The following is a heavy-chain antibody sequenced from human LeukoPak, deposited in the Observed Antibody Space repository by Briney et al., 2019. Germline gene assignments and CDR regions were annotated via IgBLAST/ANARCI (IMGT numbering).Heavy chain of an antibody. J-gene: IGHJ4*02. CDR1: SGSLSAYY. Sequence: PSETLSLTCTVSSGSLSAYYCNWMRQTPEEGLEWVGYVYYSESTKYNPSIKSRVIISMDTSKTQFALDLSSGTAADTAVYYCGLGSSSYCYAVLHWGQGILVTVSS. CDR3: GLGSSSYCYAVLH. D-gene: IGHD3-22*01. V-gene: IGHV4-59*01. CDR2: VYYSEST.